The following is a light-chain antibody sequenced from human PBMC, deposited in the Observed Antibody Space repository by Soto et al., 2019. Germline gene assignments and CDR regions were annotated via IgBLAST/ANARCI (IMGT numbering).Light chain of an antibody. Sequence: QSVLTQSPSASASLGASVNLTCTLSSGHSSYAIAWHQQQPEKGPRYLMKLNSDGSHTKGDGIPDRFSGFSSGAERYLTISSLQSEDEADYYCQTWGTGPWVFGGGTKLTVL. CDR2: LNSDGSH. CDR1: SGHSSYA. CDR3: QTWGTGPWV. J-gene: IGLJ3*02. V-gene: IGLV4-69*01.